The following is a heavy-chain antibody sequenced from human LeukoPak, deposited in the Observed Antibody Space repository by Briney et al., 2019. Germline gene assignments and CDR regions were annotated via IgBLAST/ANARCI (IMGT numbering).Heavy chain of an antibody. CDR2: ISPFNGNT. CDR1: GYTFTNFG. Sequence: ASVKVSCKTSGYTFTNFGINWVRQAPGQGLEWMGRISPFNGNTDYAQNFQGGVTMTTDTSTSTAYMELRSLRSGDTAVYYCARPLSFGVSPRGIWGQGTPVIVSS. CDR3: ARPLSFGVSPRGI. V-gene: IGHV1-18*01. J-gene: IGHJ4*02. D-gene: IGHD3-10*01.